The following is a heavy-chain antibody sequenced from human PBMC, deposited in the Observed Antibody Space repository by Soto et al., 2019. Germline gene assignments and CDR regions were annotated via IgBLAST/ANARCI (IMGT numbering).Heavy chain of an antibody. J-gene: IGHJ4*03. V-gene: IGHV1-18*01. Sequence: GSSVKVSCKTSGYTFSSYSINWVRQAPGQGLEWMAWISTNSGNTHYAERVQGRVTVTLDKSARTAFMEMWGLTSDDTAVYFCASDNGYYDFWG. CDR1: GYTFSSYS. CDR2: ISTNSGNT. CDR3: ASDNGYYDF. D-gene: IGHD2-8*01.